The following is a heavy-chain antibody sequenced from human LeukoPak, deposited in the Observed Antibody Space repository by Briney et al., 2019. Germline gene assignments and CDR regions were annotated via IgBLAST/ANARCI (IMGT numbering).Heavy chain of an antibody. CDR1: GFAFSTYA. Sequence: GGSLRLSCAASGFAFSTYAMGWVRQAPGKGLEWVSIINSGGNTYYADSVKGRFTISRDNSKNTLWLQMNSLRAEDTAVYYCAKHSSGWYSFDFWGQGILVTVSS. CDR3: AKHSSGWYSFDF. V-gene: IGHV3-23*01. J-gene: IGHJ4*02. D-gene: IGHD6-13*01. CDR2: INSGGNT.